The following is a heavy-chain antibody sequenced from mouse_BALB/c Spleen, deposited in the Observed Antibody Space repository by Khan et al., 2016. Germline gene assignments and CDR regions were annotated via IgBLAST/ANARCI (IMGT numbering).Heavy chain of an antibody. Sequence: VQLKQSGAELVKPGASVKLSCTASGFNIKDTYMHWVKQRPEQGLEWIGRIDPANGNTKYDPKFQGKATITADTSFNTAYLQLSSLTSEDTAFYYCATVYYDYDDAMDYWGQGTSVTVSS. CDR2: IDPANGNT. CDR1: GFNIKDTY. D-gene: IGHD2-4*01. V-gene: IGHV14-3*02. CDR3: ATVYYDYDDAMDY. J-gene: IGHJ4*01.